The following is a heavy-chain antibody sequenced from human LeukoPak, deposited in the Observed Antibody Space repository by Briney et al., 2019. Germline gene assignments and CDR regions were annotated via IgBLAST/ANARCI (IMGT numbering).Heavy chain of an antibody. D-gene: IGHD3-10*01. J-gene: IGHJ4*02. V-gene: IGHV3-9*01. CDR1: GFTFDDYA. CDR2: ISWNSGSI. CDR3: ARETPYGSLTFDY. Sequence: GGSLRLSCAASGFTFDDYAMHWVRQAPGKGLEWVSGISWNSGSIGYADSVNGRFTISRDNAKNSLYLQMNSLRADDTAVYYCARETPYGSLTFDYWGQGTRVTVSS.